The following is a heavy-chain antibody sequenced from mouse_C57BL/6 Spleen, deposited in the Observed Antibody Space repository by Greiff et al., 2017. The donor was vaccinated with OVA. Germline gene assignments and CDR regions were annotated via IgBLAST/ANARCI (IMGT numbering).Heavy chain of an antibody. CDR1: GYAFSSYW. CDR2: IYPGDGDT. D-gene: IGHD2-4*01. V-gene: IGHV1-80*01. J-gene: IGHJ4*01. Sequence: QVQLKQSGAELVKPGASVKISCKASGYAFSSYWMNWVKQRPGKGLEWIGQIYPGDGDTNYNGKFKGKATLTADKSSSTAYMQLSSLTSEDSAVYFCARSRDYDLYYYAMDYWGQGTSVTVSS. CDR3: ARSRDYDLYYYAMDY.